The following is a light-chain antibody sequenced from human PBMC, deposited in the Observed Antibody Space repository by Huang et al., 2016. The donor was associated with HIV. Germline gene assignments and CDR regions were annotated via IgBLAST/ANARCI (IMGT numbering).Light chain of an antibody. CDR1: QSITTY. J-gene: IGKJ1*01. Sequence: IQMTQSPSSLPAFVGDRVTITWRSSQSITTYLNWYQQKIGESPRLLIYAASFLQCGVPLMFCCSVSGTNFSLTFSYLQSEDFAFYYCQQSYSIPWTFGQGTRVEI. CDR2: AAS. V-gene: IGKV1-39*01. CDR3: QQSYSIPWT.